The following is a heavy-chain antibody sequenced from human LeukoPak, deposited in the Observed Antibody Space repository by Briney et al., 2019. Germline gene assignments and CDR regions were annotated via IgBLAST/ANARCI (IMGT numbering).Heavy chain of an antibody. D-gene: IGHD1-14*01. Sequence: GGSLRLSCAASGFTFSSYWMHWVRQAPGRGLEWVSGINWNGDSTGYADSVKGRFTISRDNAKNSLYLQMNSLRAEDTALYYCATLNNKGYWGQGTLVTVSS. CDR3: ATLNNKGY. V-gene: IGHV3-20*04. J-gene: IGHJ4*02. CDR2: INWNGDST. CDR1: GFTFSSYW.